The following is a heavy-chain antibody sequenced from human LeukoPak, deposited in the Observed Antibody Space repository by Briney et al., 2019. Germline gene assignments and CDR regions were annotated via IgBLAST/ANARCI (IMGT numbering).Heavy chain of an antibody. D-gene: IGHD6-19*01. CDR1: GFTFSIYA. Sequence: GGSLRLSCAASGFTFSIYAMHWVRQGPGKGLEHVSGISYNGSQTYYGNSVKDRFTISRDNAKNTVYLQMASLRVDDMAVYYWLRDGGCSGWYYFDYWGQGILVTVSS. V-gene: IGHV3-64*01. J-gene: IGHJ4*02. CDR2: ISYNGSQT. CDR3: LRDGGCSGWYYFDY.